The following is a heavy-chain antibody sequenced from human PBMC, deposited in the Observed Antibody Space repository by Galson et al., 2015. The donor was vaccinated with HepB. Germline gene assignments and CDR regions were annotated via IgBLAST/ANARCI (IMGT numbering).Heavy chain of an antibody. V-gene: IGHV3-66*01. D-gene: IGHD3-22*01. J-gene: IGHJ4*02. Sequence: SLRLSCAASGFTVSSNYMSWVRQAPGKGLEWASVIYSGGSTYYADSVKGRFTISRDNSKNTMYLQMNSLRAEDTAVYYCARDNGDSSVHWGQGTLVTVSS. CDR3: ARDNGDSSVH. CDR1: GFTVSSNY. CDR2: IYSGGST.